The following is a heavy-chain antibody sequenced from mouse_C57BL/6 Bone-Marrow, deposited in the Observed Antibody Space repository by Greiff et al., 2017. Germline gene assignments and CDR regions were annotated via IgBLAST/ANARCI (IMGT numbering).Heavy chain of an antibody. J-gene: IGHJ2*01. CDR1: GYTFTSYW. D-gene: IGHD2-4*01. CDR2: IDPSDSYT. Sequence: QVQLQQPGAELVKPGASVKLSCKASGYTFTSYWMQWVKQRPGQGLEWIGEIDPSDSYTNYHPKFKGQATLTVDTSSSTAYMQLSSLTSEDSAVYYCARGDDYVDFDYWGQGTTLTVSS. CDR3: ARGDDYVDFDY. V-gene: IGHV1-50*01.